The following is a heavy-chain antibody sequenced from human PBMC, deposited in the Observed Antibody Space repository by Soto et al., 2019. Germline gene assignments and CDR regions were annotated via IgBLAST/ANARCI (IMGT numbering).Heavy chain of an antibody. V-gene: IGHV4-30-4*01. CDR2: IYYSGST. CDR1: GGSISSGDYY. CDR3: ARGGSSGGWFDP. J-gene: IGHJ5*02. D-gene: IGHD2-15*01. Sequence: QVQLQESGPGLVKPSQTLSLTCTVSGGSISSGDYYWSWIRQPPGKGLEWIGYIYYSGSTYYNPSLKSPVTISVDTSKNQFALKLSSVTAADTAVYYCARGGSSGGWFDPWGQGTLVTVSS.